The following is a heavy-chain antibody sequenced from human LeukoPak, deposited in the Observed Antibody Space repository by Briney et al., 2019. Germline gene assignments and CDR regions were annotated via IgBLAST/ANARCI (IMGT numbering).Heavy chain of an antibody. CDR1: GSTFSSYA. Sequence: AGGSLRLSCAASGSTFSSYATTWVRQAPGGGLGWVSAISNSGGSTYYADSVKGRFTISRDNSKNTLYLQMNSLGAEDTAVYYCAKGSGYDTFDYWGQGTLVTVSS. J-gene: IGHJ4*02. CDR2: ISNSGGST. V-gene: IGHV3-23*01. CDR3: AKGSGYDTFDY. D-gene: IGHD5-12*01.